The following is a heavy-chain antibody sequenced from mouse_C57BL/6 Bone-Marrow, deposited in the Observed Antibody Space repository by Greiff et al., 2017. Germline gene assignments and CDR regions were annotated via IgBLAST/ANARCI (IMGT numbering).Heavy chain of an antibody. CDR2: ISDGGSYT. CDR1: GFTFSSYA. Sequence: EVKLVESGGGLVKPGGSLTLSCAASGFTFSSYAMSWVRQTPEKRLEWVATISDGGSYTYYPDNVKGRFTFSRDNAKNNLYLQLSHLKSEDTAMYYCARDYYGSSYWGQGTTLTVSS. V-gene: IGHV5-4*01. D-gene: IGHD1-1*01. CDR3: ARDYYGSSY. J-gene: IGHJ2*01.